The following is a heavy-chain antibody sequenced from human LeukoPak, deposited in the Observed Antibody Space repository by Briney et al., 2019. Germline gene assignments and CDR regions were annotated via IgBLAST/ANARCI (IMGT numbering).Heavy chain of an antibody. CDR3: AKGLAADQGYFQH. V-gene: IGHV3-9*01. Sequence: GRSLRLSCAASGFTFDDFAMHWVRQAPGKGLDWVSGISWNSGTIGYADSVKGRFTISRDNTKNSLYLQMNSLRAEDTALYYCAKGLAADQGYFQHWGQGTLVTVSS. J-gene: IGHJ1*01. CDR2: ISWNSGTI. CDR1: GFTFDDFA.